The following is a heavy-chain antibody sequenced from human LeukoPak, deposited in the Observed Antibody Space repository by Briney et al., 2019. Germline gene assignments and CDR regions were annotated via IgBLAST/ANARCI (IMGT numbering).Heavy chain of an antibody. Sequence: SETLSLTRAVYGESFSGYYWSWIRQPPGKGLEWIGEINHSGSTNYNPSLKSRVTISVDTAKNQFSLKLSSVTAADTAVYYCARGRIKLQLRGYYNAMDVWGQGTTVTVSS. V-gene: IGHV4-34*01. CDR1: GESFSGYY. CDR2: INHSGST. D-gene: IGHD5-18*01. CDR3: ARGRIKLQLRGYYNAMDV. J-gene: IGHJ6*02.